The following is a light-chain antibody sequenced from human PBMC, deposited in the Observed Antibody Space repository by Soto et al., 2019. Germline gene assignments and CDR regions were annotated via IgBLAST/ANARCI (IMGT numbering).Light chain of an antibody. CDR3: SSYTSTSTRV. CDR2: EVR. J-gene: IGLJ1*01. V-gene: IGLV2-14*01. CDR1: SSDVGGYNY. Sequence: QSVLTQPASVSGSPGQSITISCTGTSSDVGGYNYVSWYQQQPGKAPKLMIYEVRTRPSGVSNRFSGSKSGNTASLTISGLQAEDEADYYCSSYTSTSTRVFGTGTKLTVL.